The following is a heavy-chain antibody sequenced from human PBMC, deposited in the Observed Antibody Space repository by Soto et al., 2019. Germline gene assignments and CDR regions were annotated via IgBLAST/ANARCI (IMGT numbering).Heavy chain of an antibody. CDR3: AKVSRLVVDSNAFDI. Sequence: GGSLRLSCATSGFTFDDYAMHWVRQAPGKGLEWVSGISWNSGSIGYADSVKGRFTISRDNAKNSLYLQMNSLRAEDTALYYCAKVSRLVVDSNAFDIWGQGTMVTVSS. CDR1: GFTFDDYA. D-gene: IGHD3-22*01. CDR2: ISWNSGSI. V-gene: IGHV3-9*01. J-gene: IGHJ3*02.